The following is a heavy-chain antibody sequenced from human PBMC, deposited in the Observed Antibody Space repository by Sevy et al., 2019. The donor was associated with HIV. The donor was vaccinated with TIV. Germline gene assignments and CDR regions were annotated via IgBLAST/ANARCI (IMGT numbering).Heavy chain of an antibody. V-gene: IGHV3-15*01. CDR3: TTEAGYYYAPSPADY. CDR2: IKSKTDGGTT. Sequence: GESLKISCAASGFTFSNAWMSWVRQAPGKGLEWVGRIKSKTDGGTTDYAAPVKGRFTISRDDSKNTLYLQMNSLKTEDTAVYYCTTEAGYYYAPSPADYWGQGTLVTVSS. CDR1: GFTFSNAW. D-gene: IGHD3-10*01. J-gene: IGHJ4*02.